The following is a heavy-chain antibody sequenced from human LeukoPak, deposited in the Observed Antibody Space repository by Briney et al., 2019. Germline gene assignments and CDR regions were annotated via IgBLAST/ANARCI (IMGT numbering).Heavy chain of an antibody. CDR1: GGSISSSSYY. Sequence: SETLSLTCTVSGGSISSSSYYWGWIRQPPGKGLEWIGSIYYSGSTYYNPSLKSRVTISVDASKNQFSLKLSSVTAADTAVYYCARANPPKFGELLSGPFSFDYWGQGTLVTVSS. CDR3: ARANPPKFGELLSGPFSFDY. J-gene: IGHJ4*02. V-gene: IGHV4-39*01. CDR2: IYYSGST. D-gene: IGHD3-10*01.